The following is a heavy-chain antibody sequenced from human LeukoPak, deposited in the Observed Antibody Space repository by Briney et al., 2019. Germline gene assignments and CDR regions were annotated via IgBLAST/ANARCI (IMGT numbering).Heavy chain of an antibody. J-gene: IGHJ4*02. CDR1: GYTFTGYY. V-gene: IGHV1-2*02. CDR2: INPNSGGT. Sequence: GASVKVSCKASGYTFTGYYMHWVRQAPGQGLEWMGWINPNSGGTNYAQEFQGRVTMTRDTSISTAYMELSRLRSDDTAVYYCARDRYGDYEASTFDYWGQGTLVTVSS. D-gene: IGHD4-17*01. CDR3: ARDRYGDYEASTFDY.